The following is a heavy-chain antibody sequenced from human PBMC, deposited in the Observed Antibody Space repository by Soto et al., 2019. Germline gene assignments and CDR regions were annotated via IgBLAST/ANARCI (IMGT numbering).Heavy chain of an antibody. CDR1: GFSFSTYG. V-gene: IGHV3-30*18. CDR3: AKGFGNCWGFDY. CDR2: ISNDGSNK. D-gene: IGHD1-7*01. Sequence: GGSLRLSCAASGFSFSTYGMHWVRQAPGKGLEWVAFISNDGSNKYYADSVKGRFTISRDNSKNTLYLQMNSLRAEDTVVYYCAKGFGNCWGFDYWGQGTLVTVSS. J-gene: IGHJ4*02.